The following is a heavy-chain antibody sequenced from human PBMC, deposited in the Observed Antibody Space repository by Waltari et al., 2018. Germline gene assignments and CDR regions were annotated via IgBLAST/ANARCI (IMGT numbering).Heavy chain of an antibody. CDR2: MIPNSGNT. V-gene: IGHV1-8*01. CDR1: GYTFTSYD. CDR3: ARGGITSFGVAPKGDWFDP. Sequence: QVQLVQSGAEVKKPGASVKVSCKASGYTFTSYDINWVRQDIGQGLEWMGWMIPNSGNTGYAQKFQGRVTMTRNTSISTAYMELSSLRSEDTAVYYCARGGITSFGVAPKGDWFDPWGQGTLVTVSS. D-gene: IGHD3-3*01. J-gene: IGHJ5*02.